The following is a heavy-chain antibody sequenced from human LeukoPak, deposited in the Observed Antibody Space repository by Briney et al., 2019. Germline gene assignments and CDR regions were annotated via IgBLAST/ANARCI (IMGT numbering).Heavy chain of an antibody. CDR1: GLTFSDYY. CDR3: ARDRGYSNYPNWFDP. J-gene: IGHJ5*02. CDR2: ISSSGSTI. V-gene: IGHV3-11*04. Sequence: GGSLRLSCAASGLTFSDYYMSWIRQAPGKGLEWVSYISSSGSTIYYADSVKGRFTISRDNAKNSLYLQMNSLRAEDTAVYYCARDRGYSNYPNWFDPWGQGTLVTVSS. D-gene: IGHD4-11*01.